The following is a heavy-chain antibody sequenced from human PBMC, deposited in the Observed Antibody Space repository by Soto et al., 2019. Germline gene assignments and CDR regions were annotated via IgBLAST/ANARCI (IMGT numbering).Heavy chain of an antibody. J-gene: IGHJ6*02. D-gene: IGHD4-17*01. CDR2: IYYSGST. V-gene: IGHV4-59*01. CDR3: ARDQGTTVTPYYYYNGMDV. CDR1: GGSISSYY. Sequence: SETLSLTCTVSGGSISSYYWSWIRQPPGKGLEWIGYIYYSGSTNYNPSLKSRVTISVDTSKNQFSLKLSSVTAADTAVYYCARDQGTTVTPYYYYNGMDVGGHGTAVTV.